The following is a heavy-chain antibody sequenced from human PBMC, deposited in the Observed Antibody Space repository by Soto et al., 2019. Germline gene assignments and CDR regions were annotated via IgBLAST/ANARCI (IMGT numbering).Heavy chain of an antibody. CDR3: ARADGIVGATPPGDV. J-gene: IGHJ6*02. CDR1: GFTFSSYE. D-gene: IGHD1-26*01. V-gene: IGHV3-48*03. CDR2: ISSSGSTI. Sequence: EVQLVESGGGLVQPGGSLRLSCAASGFTFSSYEMNWVRQAPGKGLEWVSYISSSGSTIYYADSVKGRFTISRDNAKNSLYLQMNSLRAEDTAVYYCARADGIVGATPPGDVWGQGTTVTVSS.